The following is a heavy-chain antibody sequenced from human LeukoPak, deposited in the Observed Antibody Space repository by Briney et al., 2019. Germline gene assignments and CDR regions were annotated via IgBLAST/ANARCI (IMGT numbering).Heavy chain of an antibody. D-gene: IGHD3-16*01. CDR3: ARQVGNAYYAAYFDY. V-gene: IGHV5-51*01. CDR1: GYIFTSYW. Sequence: GESLKISCKGSGYIFTSYWIGWVRQMPGKGLEWMGIIYPGDSDSRYSPSFQGRVTISADKSISTAYLQWSSLKASDTAMYYCARQVGNAYYAAYFDYWGQGTLVTVSS. J-gene: IGHJ4*02. CDR2: IYPGDSDS.